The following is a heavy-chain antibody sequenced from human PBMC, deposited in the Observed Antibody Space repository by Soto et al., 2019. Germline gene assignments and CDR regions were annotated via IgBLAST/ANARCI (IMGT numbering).Heavy chain of an antibody. Sequence: GGSLSLSCAASGFTFSSYGMHWVRQAPGKGLEWVAVISYDGSNKYYADSVKGRFTISRDNSKNTLYLQMNSLRAEDTAVYYCAKDRVPLPRAGPLDYWGQGTLVIFSS. J-gene: IGHJ4*02. CDR1: GFTFSSYG. CDR3: AKDRVPLPRAGPLDY. CDR2: ISYDGSNK. D-gene: IGHD2-15*01. V-gene: IGHV3-30*18.